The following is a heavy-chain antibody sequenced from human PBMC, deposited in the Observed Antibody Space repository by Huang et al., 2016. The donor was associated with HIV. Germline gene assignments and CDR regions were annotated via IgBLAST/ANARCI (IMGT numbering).Heavy chain of an antibody. V-gene: IGHV3-30*01. J-gene: IGHJ4*02. D-gene: IGHD3-10*01. CDR1: GFAFSSFA. Sequence: QVQLVESGGGVVQPGRSLRLSCAASGFAFSSFAMHWIRQAPGKCLQWLAVISTDGTIKNYADSGRGRFTSSRDKSKGTVYLQMNSLRPEDTAVYSCARTGSYYYGSGIYHFGDYWGQGTLVTVSS. CDR2: ISTDGTIK. CDR3: ARTGSYYYGSGIYHFGDY.